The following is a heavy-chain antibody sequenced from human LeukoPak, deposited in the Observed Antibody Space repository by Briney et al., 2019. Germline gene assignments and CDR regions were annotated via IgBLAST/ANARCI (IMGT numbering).Heavy chain of an antibody. V-gene: IGHV4-34*01. CDR1: GFSFSTYE. CDR2: INHSGST. D-gene: IGHD6-13*01. CDR3: ATTYSSSSSWFDP. Sequence: LRLSCATSGFSFSTYEMNWVRQAPGKGLEWIGEINHSGSTNYNPSLKSRVTISVDTSKNQFSLKLSSVTAADTAVYYCATTYSSSSSWFDPWGQGTLVTVSS. J-gene: IGHJ5*02.